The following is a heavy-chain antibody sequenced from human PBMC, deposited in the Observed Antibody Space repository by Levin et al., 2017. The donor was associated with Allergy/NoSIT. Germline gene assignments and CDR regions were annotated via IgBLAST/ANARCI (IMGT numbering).Heavy chain of an antibody. CDR2: IYYSGST. Sequence: SQTLSLTCTVSGGSIRSSSYYWGWIRQPPGKGLEWIGSIYYSGSTYYNPSLKSRVTISVDTSKNQFSLKLSSVTAADTAVYYCARQGGYCSSTSCYDYYGMDVWGQGTTVTVSS. J-gene: IGHJ6*02. V-gene: IGHV4-39*01. CDR1: GGSIRSSSYY. D-gene: IGHD2-2*01. CDR3: ARQGGYCSSTSCYDYYGMDV.